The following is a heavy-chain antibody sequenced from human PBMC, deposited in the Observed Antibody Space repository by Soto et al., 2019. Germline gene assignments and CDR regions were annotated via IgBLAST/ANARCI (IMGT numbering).Heavy chain of an antibody. D-gene: IGHD3-22*01. CDR1: GYTFTGYY. J-gene: IGHJ4*02. V-gene: IGHV1-46*01. Sequence: ASVKVSCKASGYTFTGYYMHWVRQAPGQGLEWMGWINPSGGSTSYAQKFQGRVTMTRDTSTSTVYMDLSSLRSEDTAVYYCARDRGSSAFDYWGQGTLVTVSS. CDR3: ARDRGSSAFDY. CDR2: INPSGGST.